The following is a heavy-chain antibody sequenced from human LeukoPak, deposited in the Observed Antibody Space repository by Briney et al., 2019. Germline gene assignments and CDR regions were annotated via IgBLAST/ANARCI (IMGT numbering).Heavy chain of an antibody. Sequence: SVSLSLTCTVSGGSIGTDYWSWIRQPPGERLEWIGYIYYTGDTKYNPSLKSRVTISVDTSKNQLSLKLTSMTAADTAVYYCASGLQRGGIAAWGQGTLVTVPS. D-gene: IGHD3-10*01. CDR1: GGSIGTDY. V-gene: IGHV4-59*12. CDR3: ASGLQRGGIAA. CDR2: IYYTGDT. J-gene: IGHJ5*02.